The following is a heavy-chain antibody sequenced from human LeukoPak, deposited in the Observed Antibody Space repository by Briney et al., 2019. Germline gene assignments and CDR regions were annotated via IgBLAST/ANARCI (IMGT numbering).Heavy chain of an antibody. V-gene: IGHV3-7*01. CDR2: IKQDGSEK. J-gene: IGHJ3*02. CDR3: ARTLVRYCSGGSCFAFDI. D-gene: IGHD2-15*01. CDR1: GFTFSSYW. Sequence: GGSLRLSCAASGFTFSSYWMSWVRQAPGKGLEWVANIKQDGSEKYYVDSVKGRFTISRDNAKNSLYLQMNSLRAEGTAVYYCARTLVRYCSGGSCFAFDIWGQGTMVTVSS.